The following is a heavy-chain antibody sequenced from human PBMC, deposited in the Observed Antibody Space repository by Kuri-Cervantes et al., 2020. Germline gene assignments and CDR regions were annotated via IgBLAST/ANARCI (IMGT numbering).Heavy chain of an antibody. CDR1: GGSFSNYY. CDR3: ARGRLYCSGGSCPPDY. CDR2: INHRGTT. Sequence: SETLSLTCAVYGGSFSNYYWNWIRQPPGKGLEWIGEINHRGTTNYNPSLKSLVTISVDTSKNQFSLKLSSVTAADTAVYYCARGRLYCSGGSCPPDYWGQGTLVTVSS. V-gene: IGHV4-34*09. J-gene: IGHJ4*02. D-gene: IGHD2-15*01.